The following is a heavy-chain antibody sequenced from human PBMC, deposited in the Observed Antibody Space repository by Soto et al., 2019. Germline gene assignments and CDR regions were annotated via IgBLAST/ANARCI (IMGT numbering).Heavy chain of an antibody. Sequence: QVQLVESGGGVVQPGRSLRLSCAASGFTFSTYAMHWVRQAPCKGLAWVAVISYHGSNKYYAESVKGRLTISRDNSKNTVYLQMNSLRAEDTAVYYCAREMGVVNWFDPWGQGTLVTVSS. V-gene: IGHV3-30-3*01. CDR2: ISYHGSNK. CDR1: GFTFSTYA. CDR3: AREMGVVNWFDP. J-gene: IGHJ5*02. D-gene: IGHD3-16*01.